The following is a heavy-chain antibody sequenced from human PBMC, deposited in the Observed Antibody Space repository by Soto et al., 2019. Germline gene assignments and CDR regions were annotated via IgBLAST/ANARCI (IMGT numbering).Heavy chain of an antibody. CDR1: GGSFSDYF. CDR2: INHSGST. J-gene: IGHJ4*02. D-gene: IGHD3-10*01. CDR3: ARGIRPLSFASSSVPGY. V-gene: IGHV4-34*01. Sequence: SETLSLTCAVYGGSFSDYFWIWIRQSPAKGLEWIGEINHSGSTSYNPSLKSRVTISVDASKNQFSLNMRSVTAADTAVYYCARGIRPLSFASSSVPGYWGQGTQVTVSS.